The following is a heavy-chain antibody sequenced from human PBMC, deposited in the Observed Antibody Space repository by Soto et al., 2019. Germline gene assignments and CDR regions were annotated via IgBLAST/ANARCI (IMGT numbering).Heavy chain of an antibody. CDR1: GGSFSGYY. J-gene: IGHJ4*02. CDR3: ARFKAYSSSWYAPLDY. D-gene: IGHD6-13*01. Sequence: QVQLQQWGAGLLKPSETLSLTCAVYGGSFSGYYWSWIRQPPGKGLEWIGEINHSGSTNYNPSLKGRVTISVDTSKNQFSLKLSSVTAADTAVYYCARFKAYSSSWYAPLDYWGQGTLVTVSS. CDR2: INHSGST. V-gene: IGHV4-34*01.